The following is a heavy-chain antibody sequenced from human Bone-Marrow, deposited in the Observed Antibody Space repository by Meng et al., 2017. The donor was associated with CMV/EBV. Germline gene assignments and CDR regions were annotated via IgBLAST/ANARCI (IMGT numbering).Heavy chain of an antibody. CDR2: INPNNGNT. CDR1: GYTFPTYD. CDR3: ARGQYTCSSNNCHNFFLYGMDV. D-gene: IGHD2-2*01. V-gene: IGHV1-8*03. J-gene: IGHJ6*02. Sequence: ASVKVSCKASGYTFPTYDIYWVRQTTGQGLEWMGWINPNNGNTGHAQKFQDRVTITRNPSISTAYMALSTLTSEDTAMYYCARGQYTCSSNNCHNFFLYGMDVWGQGTTVTVSS.